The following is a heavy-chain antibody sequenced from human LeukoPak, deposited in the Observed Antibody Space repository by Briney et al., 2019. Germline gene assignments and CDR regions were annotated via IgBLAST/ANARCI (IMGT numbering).Heavy chain of an antibody. V-gene: IGHV1-18*01. CDR1: GYTFTSYG. Sequence: ASVKVSCKASGYTFTSYGISWVRQAPGQGLEWMGWISTYNGNTNYAQKLQGRVTMTTDTSTSTAYRELRSLRSDETAVYYCARGKIEMGAFDIWGQGTMVTVSS. J-gene: IGHJ3*02. CDR3: ARGKIEMGAFDI. D-gene: IGHD5-24*01. CDR2: ISTYNGNT.